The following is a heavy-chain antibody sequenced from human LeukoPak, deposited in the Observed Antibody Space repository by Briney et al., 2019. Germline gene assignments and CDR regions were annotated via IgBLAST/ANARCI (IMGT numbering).Heavy chain of an antibody. CDR2: ISAYNGNT. CDR1: GYTFTSYG. Sequence: ASVKVSCKASGYTFTSYGISWVRQAPGQGLEWMGWISAYNGNTNYAQKLQGRVTMTTDTSTSTAYMEVRSLRSDDTAMYYCTRDLGVDTTMIFFDYWGQGSLVTVSS. J-gene: IGHJ4*02. CDR3: TRDLGVDTTMIFFDY. V-gene: IGHV1-18*01. D-gene: IGHD5-18*01.